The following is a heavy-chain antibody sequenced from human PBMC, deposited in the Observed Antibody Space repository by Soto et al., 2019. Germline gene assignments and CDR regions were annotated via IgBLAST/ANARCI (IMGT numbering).Heavy chain of an antibody. CDR2: ISSTGSAK. CDR1: GFTFRSFA. CDR3: ARDSPSCTSTSCLFDR. D-gene: IGHD2-2*01. V-gene: IGHV3-48*02. Sequence: PGGSLRLSCAASGFTFRSFAVNWARQAPGKGLEWLAFISSTGSAKYYADSVKGRFTVSRDNVKNLAFLQMSSLRDEDTAVYFCARDSPSCTSTSCLFDRWGQGT. J-gene: IGHJ4*02.